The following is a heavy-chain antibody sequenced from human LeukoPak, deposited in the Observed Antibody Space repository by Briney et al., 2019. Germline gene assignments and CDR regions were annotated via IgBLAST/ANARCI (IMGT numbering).Heavy chain of an antibody. CDR3: AKEDPGATFDC. CDR1: GFTFSSYA. D-gene: IGHD1-26*01. CDR2: ISSSGGTT. V-gene: IGHV3-23*01. Sequence: GGSLRLSCAASGFTFSSYAMNWVRQAPGKGLEWVSGISSSGGTTYYADSVKGRFTISRDNSKNTLYLQMNSLRGEDAAVYYCAKEDPGATFDCWGQGTLVTVSS. J-gene: IGHJ4*02.